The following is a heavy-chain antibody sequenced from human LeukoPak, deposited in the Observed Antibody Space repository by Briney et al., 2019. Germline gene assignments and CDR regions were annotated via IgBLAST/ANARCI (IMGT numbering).Heavy chain of an antibody. V-gene: IGHV3-30-3*01. D-gene: IGHD3-10*01. CDR1: GFTFSSYA. CDR3: ARLRHYGSGSYYTGNNYYYGMDV. Sequence: PGGSLRLSCAASGFTFSSYAMHWVRQAPGKGLEWVAVISYDGSNKYYADSVKGRFTISRDNSKNTLYLQMNSLRAEDTAVYYCARLRHYGSGSYYTGNNYYYGMDVWGQGTTVTVSS. CDR2: ISYDGSNK. J-gene: IGHJ6*02.